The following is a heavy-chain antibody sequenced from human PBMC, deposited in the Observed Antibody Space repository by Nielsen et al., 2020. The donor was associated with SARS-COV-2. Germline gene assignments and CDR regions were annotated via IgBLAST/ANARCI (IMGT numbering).Heavy chain of an antibody. J-gene: IGHJ6*03. V-gene: IGHV3-30-3*01. D-gene: IGHD1-7*01. CDR1: GFTFSSYA. CDR3: AKGGVPTTRSHYSYYYMDG. CDR2: ISYDGSNK. Sequence: GESLKISCAASGFTFSSYAMHWVRQAPGKGLEWVAVISYDGSNKYYADSVKGRFTISRDNSRNRLFLQMNSLTYGDSAVYFCAKGGVPTTRSHYSYYYMDGWGKGTTVAVSS.